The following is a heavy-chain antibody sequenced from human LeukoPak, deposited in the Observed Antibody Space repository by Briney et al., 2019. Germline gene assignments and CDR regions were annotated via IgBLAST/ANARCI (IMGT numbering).Heavy chain of an antibody. CDR3: ARRRRYYYDSSGYSDYAFDY. J-gene: IGHJ4*02. CDR2: IYSGGST. D-gene: IGHD3-22*01. Sequence: GGSLRLSCAASGXTVSSNYMSWVRQAPGKGLEWVSVIYSGGSTYYADSVKGRFTISRDNSKNTLYLQMNSLRAEDTAVYYCARRRRYYYDSSGYSDYAFDYWGQGTLVTVSS. V-gene: IGHV3-53*01. CDR1: GXTVSSNY.